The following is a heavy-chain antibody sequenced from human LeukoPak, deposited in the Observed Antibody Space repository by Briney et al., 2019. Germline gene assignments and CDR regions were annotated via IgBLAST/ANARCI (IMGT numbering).Heavy chain of an antibody. CDR1: ALTFNYYA. J-gene: IGHJ4*02. D-gene: IGHD3-3*01. CDR2: ISSRTTYI. V-gene: IGHV3-23*01. Sequence: GGSLRLSCAASALTFNYYAMSWVRQAPGKGLEWVSSISSRTTYIYYADSVKGRFTILRDNSESTVYLQMNSLRAEDTAVYYCAKDLYSDFWSGVEIDSWGQGTLVTVSS. CDR3: AKDLYSDFWSGVEIDS.